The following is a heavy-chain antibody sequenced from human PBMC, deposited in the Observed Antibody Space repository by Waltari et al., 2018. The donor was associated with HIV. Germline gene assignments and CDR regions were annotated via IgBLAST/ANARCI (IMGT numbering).Heavy chain of an antibody. D-gene: IGHD4-17*01. J-gene: IGHJ2*01. Sequence: QEQLQQWGAGLLKSSETLSLTCAVYVGSLSGYYWSWIRQSPGKGLEWIGDIYHSGFTKINPSLKSRVSLSVDTSKNQFSLKLASGTAADTSVYYCARGRMTTVTTPPFYHFDLWGRGSRVIVSA. CDR1: VGSLSGYY. V-gene: IGHV4-34*01. CDR2: IYHSGFT. CDR3: ARGRMTTVTTPPFYHFDL.